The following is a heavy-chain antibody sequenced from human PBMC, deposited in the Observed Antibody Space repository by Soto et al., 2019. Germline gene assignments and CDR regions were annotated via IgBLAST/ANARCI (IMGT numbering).Heavy chain of an antibody. J-gene: IGHJ6*02. Sequence: SETLSLTCTVSGGSVSSGSYYWSWIQQPPGKGLEWIGYIYYSGSTNYNPSLKSRVTISVDTSKNQFSLKLSSVTAADTAVYYCARDRPMTTVNVYYYGMDVWGQGTTVTVSS. D-gene: IGHD4-17*01. CDR3: ARDRPMTTVNVYYYGMDV. CDR1: GGSVSSGSYY. V-gene: IGHV4-61*01. CDR2: IYYSGST.